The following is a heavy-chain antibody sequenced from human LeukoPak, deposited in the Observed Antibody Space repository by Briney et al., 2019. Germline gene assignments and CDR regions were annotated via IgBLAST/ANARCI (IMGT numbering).Heavy chain of an antibody. Sequence: SETLSLTCTVSGGSISSYYWSWLRQPPGKGLEWIGYIYYSGSTKYNPSLKSRVTISVDTSKNQFSLKLSSVTAADTAVYYCASPYYDFWSGLVLPPDLYYYYYGMDVWGQGTTVTVSS. CDR2: IYYSGST. CDR3: ASPYYDFWSGLVLPPDLYYYYYGMDV. V-gene: IGHV4-59*01. D-gene: IGHD3-3*01. CDR1: GGSISSYY. J-gene: IGHJ6*02.